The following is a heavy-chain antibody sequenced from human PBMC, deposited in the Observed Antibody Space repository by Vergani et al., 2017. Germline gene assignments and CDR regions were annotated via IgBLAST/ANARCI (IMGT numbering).Heavy chain of an antibody. CDR2: INHSGST. Sequence: QVQLQQWGAGLLKPSETLSLTCAVYGGSFSGYYWSWIRQPPGKGLEWIGEINHSGSTNYNPSLKSRVTISVDTSKNQFSLKLSSGTAADTAVYYCARHGGSGNFYHLFDAWGQGTLVTVSS. J-gene: IGHJ5*02. CDR1: GGSFSGYY. CDR3: ARHGGSGNFYHLFDA. D-gene: IGHD3-10*01. V-gene: IGHV4-34*01.